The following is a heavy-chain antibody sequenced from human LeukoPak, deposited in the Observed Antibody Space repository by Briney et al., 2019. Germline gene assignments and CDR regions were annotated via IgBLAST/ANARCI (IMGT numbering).Heavy chain of an antibody. J-gene: IGHJ4*02. Sequence: SETLSLTCTVSGGSISSGDFYWSWIRQPPGKGLEWIAYIYYRGRTYYNPSLKSRVTISVDTSKNQFSLKLSSVTAADTAVYYCARGIAAYMIVGDYWGQGTLVTVSS. D-gene: IGHD3-22*01. CDR2: IYYRGRT. CDR3: ARGIAAYMIVGDY. CDR1: GGSISSGDFY. V-gene: IGHV4-30-4*01.